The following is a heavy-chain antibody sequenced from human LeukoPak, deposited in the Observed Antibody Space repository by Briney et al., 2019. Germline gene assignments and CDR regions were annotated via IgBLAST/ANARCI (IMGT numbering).Heavy chain of an antibody. CDR1: GGSISSYY. Sequence: SETLSLTCTVSGGSISSYYWSWIRQPPGKGLEWIGYIYYSGSTNYNPSLKSRVTISVDTSKNQFSLKLSSVTAADTAVYYCARVLACCGGDCYPLDYWGQGTLVTVSS. V-gene: IGHV4-59*01. J-gene: IGHJ4*02. CDR3: ARVLACCGGDCYPLDY. D-gene: IGHD2-21*02. CDR2: IYYSGST.